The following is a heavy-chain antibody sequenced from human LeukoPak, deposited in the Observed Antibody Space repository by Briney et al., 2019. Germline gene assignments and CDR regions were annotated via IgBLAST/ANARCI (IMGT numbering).Heavy chain of an antibody. CDR1: GFTFSSYR. CDR2: ISSSSSTI. Sequence: GGSLRLSCAASGFTFSSYRMNWVRQAPGKGLEWVSYISSSSSTIYYADSVKGRFTISRDNSKNTLYLQMNSLRAEDTAVYYCAKITSYRGRGYSYGYDYDAFDIWGQGTMVTVSS. V-gene: IGHV3-48*01. D-gene: IGHD5-18*01. CDR3: AKITSYRGRGYSYGYDYDAFDI. J-gene: IGHJ3*02.